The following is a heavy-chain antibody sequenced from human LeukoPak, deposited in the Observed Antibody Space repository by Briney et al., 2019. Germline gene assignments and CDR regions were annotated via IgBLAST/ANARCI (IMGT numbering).Heavy chain of an antibody. J-gene: IGHJ4*02. CDR2: INHSGST. V-gene: IGHV4-34*01. Sequence: SETLSLTCAVYGGSFSGYYWSWIRQPPGKGLEWIGEINHSGSTNYNPSLKSRVTMSADTSKNQFSLKLSSVTAADTAVYYCARIPPGSGSYYADYWGQGTLVTVSS. D-gene: IGHD3-10*01. CDR1: GGSFSGYY. CDR3: ARIPPGSGSYYADY.